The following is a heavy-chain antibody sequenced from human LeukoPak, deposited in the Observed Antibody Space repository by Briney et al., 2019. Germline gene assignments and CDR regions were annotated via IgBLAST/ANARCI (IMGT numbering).Heavy chain of an antibody. CDR3: ASALAAAGEAFDY. D-gene: IGHD6-13*01. V-gene: IGHV1-2*02. J-gene: IGHJ4*02. CDR2: INPNSSGT. Sequence: ASVKVSCKASGYTFTGYYMHWVRQAPGQGLEWMGWINPNSSGTNYAQKFQGRVTMTRDTSISTAYMELSRLRSDDTAVYYCASALAAAGEAFDYWGQGTLVTVSS. CDR1: GYTFTGYY.